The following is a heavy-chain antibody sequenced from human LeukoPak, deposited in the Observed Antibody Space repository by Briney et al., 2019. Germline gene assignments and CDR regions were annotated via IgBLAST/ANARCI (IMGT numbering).Heavy chain of an antibody. J-gene: IGHJ4*02. CDR1: GGSISSSSYY. Sequence: SETLSLTCTVSGGSISSSSYYWDWIRQPPGKGLEWIGSIYDSGTTYYNPSLKSRVTISVDTSMNQFSLKVSSVTAADTAVYYCARRGVLTTVTRGLDYWGLGTLVTVSS. CDR3: ARRGVLTTVTRGLDY. D-gene: IGHD4-17*01. V-gene: IGHV4-39*01. CDR2: IYDSGTT.